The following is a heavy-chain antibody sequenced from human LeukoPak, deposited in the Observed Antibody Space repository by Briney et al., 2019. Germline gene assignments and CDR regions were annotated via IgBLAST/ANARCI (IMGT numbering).Heavy chain of an antibody. Sequence: GASVKVSCEASGYTFASYGISWVRQAPGQGLEWMGWISAYNGDTKYAQHLQGRVTLTTDTSTGTAYMELRSLTSDDTALYYCARDTALIRTPGGPDYWGQGTLVTVSS. CDR1: GYTFASYG. V-gene: IGHV1-18*01. CDR2: ISAYNGDT. J-gene: IGHJ4*02. D-gene: IGHD2-8*02. CDR3: ARDTALIRTPGGPDY.